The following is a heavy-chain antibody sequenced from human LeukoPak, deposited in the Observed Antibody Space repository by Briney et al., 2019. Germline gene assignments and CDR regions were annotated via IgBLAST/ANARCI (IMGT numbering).Heavy chain of an antibody. CDR1: GYTFTSYY. Sequence: ASVKVTCKASGYTFTSYYKHWVRQAPGQGLERMGIINPSGGSTSYAQKFQGRVTMTRDTSTSTVYMELSSLRSEDTAVYYCARWHFTSFAFDIWGQGTMVTVSS. D-gene: IGHD3-3*02. CDR3: ARWHFTSFAFDI. V-gene: IGHV1-46*01. J-gene: IGHJ3*02. CDR2: INPSGGST.